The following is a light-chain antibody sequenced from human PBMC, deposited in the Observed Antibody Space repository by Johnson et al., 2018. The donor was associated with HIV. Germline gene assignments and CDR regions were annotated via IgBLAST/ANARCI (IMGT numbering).Light chain of an antibody. CDR2: EKN. CDR3: GAWDSSLSSYV. V-gene: IGLV1-51*02. J-gene: IGLJ1*01. CDR1: SSNIGNNY. Sequence: QSVLTQPPSVSAAPGQKVTISCSGSSSNIGNNYVSWYQQLPGTAPKLLIYEKNKRPSGIPDRFSGSRSGTSATLDITGLQTGDEADYYCGAWDSSLSSYVVGTGTKVTVL.